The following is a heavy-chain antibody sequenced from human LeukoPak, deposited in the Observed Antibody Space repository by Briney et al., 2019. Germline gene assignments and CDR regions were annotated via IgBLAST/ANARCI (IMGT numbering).Heavy chain of an antibody. CDR2: INHSGST. D-gene: IGHD3-22*01. J-gene: IGHJ4*02. CDR3: ARGSRIVVVGYFDY. Sequence: SETLSLTCAVYGGSFSGYYWSWIRQPPGKGLEWIGEINHSGSTNYNPSLKSRVTISVDTSKNQFSLKLSSVTAADTAVYYCARGSRIVVVGYFDYWGQGTLVTVSS. CDR1: GGSFSGYY. V-gene: IGHV4-34*01.